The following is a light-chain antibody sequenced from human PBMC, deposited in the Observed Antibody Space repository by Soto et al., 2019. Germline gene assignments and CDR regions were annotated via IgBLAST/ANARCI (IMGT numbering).Light chain of an antibody. J-gene: IGLJ3*02. CDR3: QSYDSSLSGWV. V-gene: IGLV1-40*01. CDR1: SSNIGAGYD. CDR2: GNS. Sequence: QSVLTHPPSVSGAPGQSVTISCTGSSSNIGAGYDVHWYQQLPGTAPKLLISGNSNRPSGVPDRFSGSKSGTSASLAITGLQAEDEADYYCQSYDSSLSGWVFGGGTKLTVL.